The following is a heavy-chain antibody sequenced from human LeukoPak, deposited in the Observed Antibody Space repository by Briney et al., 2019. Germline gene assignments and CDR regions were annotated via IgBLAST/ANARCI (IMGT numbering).Heavy chain of an antibody. CDR3: ARYGSGYYPFDY. Sequence: SETLSLTCTVSGGSISSGYYWGWIRQPPGKGLEWIGSIYHSGSTYYNPSLKSRVTISVDTSKNQFSLKLSSVTAADTAVYYCARYGSGYYPFDYWGQGTLVTVSS. J-gene: IGHJ4*02. D-gene: IGHD3-3*01. CDR1: GGSISSGYY. V-gene: IGHV4-38-2*02. CDR2: IYHSGST.